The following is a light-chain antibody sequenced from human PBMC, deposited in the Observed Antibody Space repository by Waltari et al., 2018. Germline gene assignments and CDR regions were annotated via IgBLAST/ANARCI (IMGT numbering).Light chain of an antibody. CDR1: SSTIASNI. V-gene: IGLV1-44*01. CDR2: SNK. CDR3: AAWDDSLNGYV. Sequence: QSVLTQPPSASGTPGQRVSISCSGSSSTIASNIVNWDQQVPGTAPKLLIYSNKERPSGVPDRFSGSKSGTSASLAISGLQSEDEADYYCAAWDDSLNGYVFGTATKVTVL. J-gene: IGLJ1*01.